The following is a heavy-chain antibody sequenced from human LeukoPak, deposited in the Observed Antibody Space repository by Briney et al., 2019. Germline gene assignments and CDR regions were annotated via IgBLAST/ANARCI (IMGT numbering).Heavy chain of an antibody. CDR1: GFTFSSYG. J-gene: IGHJ3*02. CDR2: ISYDGSNK. Sequence: GGSLRLSCAASGFTFSSYGMHWVRQAPGKGLEWVAVISYDGSNKYYADSVKGRFTISRDNAKNSLYLQMSSLRAEDTAVYYCARERGWATYYRLNAFDIWGQGTRVTVSS. D-gene: IGHD3-10*01. V-gene: IGHV3-30*03. CDR3: ARERGWATYYRLNAFDI.